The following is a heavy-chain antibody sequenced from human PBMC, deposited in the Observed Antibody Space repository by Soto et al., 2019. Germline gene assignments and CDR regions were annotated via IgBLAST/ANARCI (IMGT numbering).Heavy chain of an antibody. CDR2: LYYSGST. CDR3: VGSGYSPFDY. Sequence: IRKPPGKGLEWIGSLYYSGSTYYNPSLKSRVTISVDTSKNQFSLKLSSVTAADTAVYYCVGSGYSPFDYWGQGTLVTVSS. J-gene: IGHJ4*02. D-gene: IGHD3-22*01. V-gene: IGHV4-39*01.